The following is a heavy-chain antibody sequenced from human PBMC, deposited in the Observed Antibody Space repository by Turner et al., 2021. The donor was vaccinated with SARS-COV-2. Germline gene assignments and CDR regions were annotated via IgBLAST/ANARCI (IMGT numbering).Heavy chain of an antibody. Sequence: QVQLVESGGGGVQPGRSLRLPCPASVFTFSSFDMHWVRQAPGKGLEWVAFMSFDGSNTHYTDSVKGRFTISRDSSKNTLYLQMASLRTEDTAVYYCAKEGAENYYFDCWGQGTLVTVSS. V-gene: IGHV3-30*18. D-gene: IGHD1-7*01. CDR2: MSFDGSNT. CDR1: VFTFSSFD. J-gene: IGHJ4*02. CDR3: AKEGAENYYFDC.